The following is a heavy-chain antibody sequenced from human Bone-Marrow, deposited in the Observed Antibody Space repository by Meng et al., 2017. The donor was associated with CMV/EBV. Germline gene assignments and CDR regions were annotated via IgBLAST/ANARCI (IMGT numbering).Heavy chain of an antibody. Sequence: QGQLVGSGGGVVQPGRSLRLSCAASGFTFSSYAMDWVRQAPGKGLEWVAVISYDGSNKYYADSVKGRFTISRDNSKNTLYLQMNSLRAEDTAVYYCARASHYFDYWGQGTLVTVSS. J-gene: IGHJ4*02. CDR3: ARASHYFDY. V-gene: IGHV3-30-3*01. CDR1: GFTFSSYA. CDR2: ISYDGSNK.